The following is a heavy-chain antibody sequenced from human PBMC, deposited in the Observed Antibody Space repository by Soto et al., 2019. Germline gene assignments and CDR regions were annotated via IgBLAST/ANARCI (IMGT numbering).Heavy chain of an antibody. V-gene: IGHV3-74*01. J-gene: IGHJ6*02. CDR1: GFTFSSYW. D-gene: IGHD3-10*02. CDR3: ARLFGELLTDYYYGMDV. Sequence: EVQLVESGGGLVQPGGSLRLSCAASGFTFSSYWMHWVRQAPGKGLVWVSRINSDGSSTSYADSVKGRFTISRDNAKNTLYLQMNSLRAEDTAVYYCARLFGELLTDYYYGMDVWGQGTTVTVSS. CDR2: INSDGSST.